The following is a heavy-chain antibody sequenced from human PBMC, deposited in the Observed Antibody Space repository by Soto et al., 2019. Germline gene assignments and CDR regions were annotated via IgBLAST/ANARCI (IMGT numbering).Heavy chain of an antibody. D-gene: IGHD3-9*01. CDR2: ISSNGGST. CDR1: GFTFSSYA. Sequence: GGSLRLSCSASGFTFSSYAMHWVRQAPGKGLEYVSAISSNGGSTYYADSVKGRFTISRDNSKNTLYLQMSSLRAEDTAVYYCVKSDFLGGTVLRYFDWSDYYYYGMDVWGQGTTVTVSS. CDR3: VKSDFLGGTVLRYFDWSDYYYYGMDV. J-gene: IGHJ6*02. V-gene: IGHV3-64D*08.